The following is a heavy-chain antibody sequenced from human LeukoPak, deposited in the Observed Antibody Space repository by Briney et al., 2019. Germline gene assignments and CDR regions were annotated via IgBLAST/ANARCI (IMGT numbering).Heavy chain of an antibody. J-gene: IGHJ4*02. Sequence: ASVKVSFKVSGYTLTELSMHWVGQAPGKGDEWMGGFDPEDGETIYAQKFQGRVTMTEDTSTDTAYMELSSLRSEDTAVYYCATPIVGGLYFDYWGQGTLVTVSS. V-gene: IGHV1-24*01. CDR1: GYTLTELS. CDR3: ATPIVGGLYFDY. D-gene: IGHD1-26*01. CDR2: FDPEDGET.